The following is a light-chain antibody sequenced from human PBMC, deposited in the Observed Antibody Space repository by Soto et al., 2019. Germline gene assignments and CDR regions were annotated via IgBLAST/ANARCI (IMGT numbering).Light chain of an antibody. CDR2: DVS. V-gene: IGLV2-14*01. J-gene: IGLJ7*01. Sequence: QSALTQPASVSGSPGQSITISCTGTSSDVGGYDYVSWYQQHPGKAPKLMIYDVSNRPSGVSTRFSGSKSGNTASLTISGLQAEDEADYYCSSYTSSSTLVFGTGTQLTVL. CDR3: SSYTSSSTLV. CDR1: SSDVGGYDY.